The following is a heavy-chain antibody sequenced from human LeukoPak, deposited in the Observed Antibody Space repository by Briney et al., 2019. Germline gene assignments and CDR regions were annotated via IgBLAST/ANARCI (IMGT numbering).Heavy chain of an antibody. J-gene: IGHJ4*02. CDR2: ISHSGSSI. CDR3: AMALDY. V-gene: IGHV3-23*01. Sequence: PVGSLRLSCVASGFTFSNYLMNWVRQAPGKGLEWVSGISHSGSSIYYADSVKGRFTISRDNSKNTLYLQMDRLRVEDTAVYYCAMALDYWGQGTLVTASS. CDR1: GFTFSNYL.